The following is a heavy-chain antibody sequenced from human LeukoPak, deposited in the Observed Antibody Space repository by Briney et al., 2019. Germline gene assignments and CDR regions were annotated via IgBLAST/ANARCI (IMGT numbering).Heavy chain of an antibody. D-gene: IGHD2-15*01. CDR1: GNSIMSSSYF. CDR3: ARSTSAGDSVVAPFDY. J-gene: IGHJ4*02. V-gene: IGHV4-39*01. Sequence: PSETLSLTCTVSGNSIMSSSYFWGWIRQPPGTGLEWLASISYTGSTYYNPSLKSRATISVDTSKNQFSLKVSFVTAADTAVYYCARSTSAGDSVVAPFDYWGQGTLVTVSS. CDR2: ISYTGST.